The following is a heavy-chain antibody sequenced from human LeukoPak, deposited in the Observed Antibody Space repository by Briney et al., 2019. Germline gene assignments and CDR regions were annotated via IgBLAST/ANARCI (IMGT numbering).Heavy chain of an antibody. J-gene: IGHJ5*02. V-gene: IGHV3-23*01. CDR1: GFTFDNYA. CDR3: AKCVTGWPNWFDP. D-gene: IGHD6-19*01. CDR2: ISGSGGST. Sequence: GGSLRLSCAASGFTFDNYAMNWVRQAPGKGLEWVSAISGSGGSTYHAESVKGRFTISRDNSKNTLYLQMISLRAEDTALYYCAKCVTGWPNWFDPWGQGTLVTVSS.